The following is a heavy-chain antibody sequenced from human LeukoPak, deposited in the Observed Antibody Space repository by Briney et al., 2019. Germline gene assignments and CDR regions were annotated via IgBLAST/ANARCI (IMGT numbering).Heavy chain of an antibody. Sequence: ASVKVSCKASGYTFTGYYLHWVRQAPGQGLEWMGWLNPNSGGTKYAQKFQGRVTMTRDTSISTAYMELSRLRSDDTAVYYCARDSSGSFGDCWGQGTLVAVS. CDR2: LNPNSGGT. CDR3: ARDSSGSFGDC. V-gene: IGHV1-2*02. D-gene: IGHD6-19*01. J-gene: IGHJ4*02. CDR1: GYTFTGYY.